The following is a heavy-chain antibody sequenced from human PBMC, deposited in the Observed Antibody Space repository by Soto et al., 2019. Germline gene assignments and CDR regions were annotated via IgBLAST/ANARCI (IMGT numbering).Heavy chain of an antibody. D-gene: IGHD2-2*01. Sequence: ESGGGLVQPGGSLRLSCAASGFTFSTYWMSWVRQAPGKGLEWVANIKQDGSEKYYVDSVKGRFTISRDNIKKSLYLQMNSLRAEDTAVYYCVSRYLEYCSSASCSAPYDYWGQGTLVTVSS. CDR3: VSRYLEYCSSASCSAPYDY. J-gene: IGHJ4*02. CDR1: GFTFSTYW. CDR2: IKQDGSEK. V-gene: IGHV3-7*05.